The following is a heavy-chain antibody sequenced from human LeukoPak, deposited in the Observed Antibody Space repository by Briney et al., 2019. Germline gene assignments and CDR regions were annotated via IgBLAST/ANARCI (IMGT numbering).Heavy chain of an antibody. CDR3: ARVRVGVITYYFDY. V-gene: IGHV3-23*01. D-gene: IGHD3-22*01. CDR1: GFTFSSYA. CDR2: ISGSGGST. J-gene: IGHJ4*02. Sequence: GGSLRLSCAASGFTFSSYAMSWVRQAPGKGLEWVSAISGSGGSTYYADSVKGRFTISRDNSKNTLYLQMNSLRAEDTAVYYCARVRVGVITYYFDYWGQGTLVTVSS.